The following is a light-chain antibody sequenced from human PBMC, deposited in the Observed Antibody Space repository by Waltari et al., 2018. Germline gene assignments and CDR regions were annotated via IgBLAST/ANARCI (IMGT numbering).Light chain of an antibody. Sequence: DIVMTQSPLSLPVPPVEPASISCRSSQSLLHSNGYNYLDWYLQKPGQSPQLLIYLGSNRASGVPDRFSGRGSGTDFTLKISRVEAEDVGVYYCMQALQTPRTFGGGTKVEIK. CDR2: LGS. CDR3: MQALQTPRT. J-gene: IGKJ4*01. CDR1: QSLLHSNGYNY. V-gene: IGKV2-28*01.